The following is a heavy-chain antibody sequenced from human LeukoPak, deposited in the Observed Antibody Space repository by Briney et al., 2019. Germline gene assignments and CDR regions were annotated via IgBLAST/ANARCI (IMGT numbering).Heavy chain of an antibody. CDR2: INPSGST. V-gene: IGHV4-34*01. CDR3: ARGRHDITMIVVVMTSVSYYWDV. CDR1: GGSFSGYH. Sequence: PSETLSLTCAVYGGSFSGYHWTWIRQSPGKGLEWIGDINPSGSTYYNPSLKSRLTISVDTSKNQFSLKLRSVTAADTAVYYCARGRHDITMIVVVMTSVSYYWDVWGKGTTVTVSS. D-gene: IGHD3-22*01. J-gene: IGHJ6*03.